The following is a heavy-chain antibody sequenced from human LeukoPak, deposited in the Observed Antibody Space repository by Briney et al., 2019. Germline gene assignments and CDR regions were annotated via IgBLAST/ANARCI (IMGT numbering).Heavy chain of an antibody. Sequence: ASVKVSCKASGYTFSSYGISWVRQAPGQGLEWMGWISAYNKNTNHIQKFQGRVTMTTDTSISTAYMDLSSLTSDDTAVYHCVRGFYSGNDHALDYWGQGTLVTVSS. J-gene: IGHJ4*02. CDR3: VRGFYSGNDHALDY. D-gene: IGHD5-12*01. V-gene: IGHV1-18*01. CDR1: GYTFSSYG. CDR2: ISAYNKNT.